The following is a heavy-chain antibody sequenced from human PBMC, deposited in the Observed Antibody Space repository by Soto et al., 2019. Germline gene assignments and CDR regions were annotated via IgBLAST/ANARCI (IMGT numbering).Heavy chain of an antibody. Sequence: TLSLTCTVSGGSISSYYWSWIRQPAGKGLEWIGRIYTSGSTNYNPSLKSRVTMSVDTSKNQFSLKLSSVTAADTAVYYCARAGITMVRGVSHYYGMDVWGQGTTVTVSS. CDR3: ARAGITMVRGVSHYYGMDV. D-gene: IGHD3-10*01. J-gene: IGHJ6*02. CDR1: GGSISSYY. V-gene: IGHV4-4*07. CDR2: IYTSGST.